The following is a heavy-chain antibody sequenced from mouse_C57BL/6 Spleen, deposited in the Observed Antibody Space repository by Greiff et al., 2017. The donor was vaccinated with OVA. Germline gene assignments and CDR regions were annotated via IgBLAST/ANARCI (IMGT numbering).Heavy chain of an antibody. CDR2: IDPETGGT. V-gene: IGHV1-15*01. CDR3: TRGGGYYGSSYDWYFDV. Sequence: VQLQQSGAELVRPGASVTLSCKASGYTFTDYEMHWVKQTPVHGLEWIGAIDPETGGTAYNQKFKGKAILTADKSSSTAYMELRSLTSEDSAVYYCTRGGGYYGSSYDWYFDVWGTGTTVTVSS. D-gene: IGHD1-1*01. J-gene: IGHJ1*03. CDR1: GYTFTDYE.